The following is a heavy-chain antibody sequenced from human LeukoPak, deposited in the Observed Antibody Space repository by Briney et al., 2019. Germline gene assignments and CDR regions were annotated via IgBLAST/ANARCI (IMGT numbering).Heavy chain of an antibody. V-gene: IGHV3-21*06. J-gene: IGHJ4*02. Sequence: GGSLRLSCAASGFTFSSYSMNWVRQAPGKGLEWVSSISSNSRYRYYADSMRGRFTISRDNAKNSLFLQMNSLKPEDTAVYYCARVAEAAAFDSWGQGILVTVSS. CDR2: ISSNSRYR. CDR1: GFTFSSYS. D-gene: IGHD6-13*01. CDR3: ARVAEAAAFDS.